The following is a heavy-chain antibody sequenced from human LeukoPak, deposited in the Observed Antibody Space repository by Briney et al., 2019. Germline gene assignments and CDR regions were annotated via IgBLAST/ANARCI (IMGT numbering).Heavy chain of an antibody. J-gene: IGHJ6*03. Sequence: PSETLSLTCTVSGGSISSYYWNWIRQPPGKGLEWIGYIYYSGNTNYNPSLKSRVTISVDTSKNQFSLKLSSVTAADTAVYYCARHGAQYYYGSGSTYYYYMDVWGKGTTVTISS. CDR1: GGSISSYY. CDR3: ARHGAQYYYGSGSTYYYYMDV. CDR2: IYYSGNT. V-gene: IGHV4-59*08. D-gene: IGHD3-10*01.